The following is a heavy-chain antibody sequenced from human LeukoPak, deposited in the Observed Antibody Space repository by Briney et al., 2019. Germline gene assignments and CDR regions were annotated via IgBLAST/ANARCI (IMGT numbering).Heavy chain of an antibody. V-gene: IGHV1-69*04. CDR1: GYTFTSYG. CDR2: IIPILGIA. J-gene: IGHJ4*02. Sequence: SVKVSCKASGYTFTSYGISWVRQAPGQGLEWMGRIIPILGIANYAQKFQGRVTITADKSTSTAYMELSSLRSEDTAVYYCARDAADMWGDLDYWGQGTLVTVSS. CDR3: ARDAADMWGDLDY. D-gene: IGHD3-16*01.